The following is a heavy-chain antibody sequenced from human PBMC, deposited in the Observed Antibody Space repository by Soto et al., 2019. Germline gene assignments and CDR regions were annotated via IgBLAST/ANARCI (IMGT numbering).Heavy chain of an antibody. D-gene: IGHD3-9*01. Sequence: SETLSLTCAVSGYSISSSNWWGWIRQPPRKGLVWIVYIYSSEYTDYNPSLKSRVTISVDTSKDQFFLQLKSVTAADTAVYYCARHRDYDILTNYRKYYFDYWGQGTLVTSPQ. CDR1: GYSISSSNW. J-gene: IGHJ4*02. CDR3: ARHRDYDILTNYRKYYFDY. CDR2: IYSSEYT. V-gene: IGHV4-28*01.